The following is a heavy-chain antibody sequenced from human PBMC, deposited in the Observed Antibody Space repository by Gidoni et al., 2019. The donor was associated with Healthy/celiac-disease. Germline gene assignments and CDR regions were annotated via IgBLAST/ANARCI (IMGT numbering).Heavy chain of an antibody. CDR3: GKDGWSYFGTGLFDS. D-gene: IGHD1-26*01. CDR1: RLPFRNDA. J-gene: IGHJ4*02. Sequence: EVQLLDYGGGLVQTGGSLNRSCAACRLPFRNDAMSWVRQAPGKGLEWVSAISGSGDSTYYADSVKGRFTISRDKSKNTLYLQMNSLRDEDTAVYYCGKDGWSYFGTGLFDSWGQGTLVTVSS. CDR2: ISGSGDST. V-gene: IGHV3-23*01.